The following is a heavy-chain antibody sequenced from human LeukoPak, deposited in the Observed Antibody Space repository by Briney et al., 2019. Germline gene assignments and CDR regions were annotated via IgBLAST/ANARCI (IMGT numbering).Heavy chain of an antibody. D-gene: IGHD6-6*01. V-gene: IGHV4-30-2*01. J-gene: IGHJ4*02. CDR3: ARDESSSYY. Sequence: SQTLSLTCTVSDGSISSGSYYWSWIRQPPGKGLEWIGYIYHSGSTYYNPSLKSRVTISVNMSKNQFSLKLSSVTAADTAVYYCARDESSSYYWGQGTLVTVSS. CDR2: IYHSGST. CDR1: DGSISSGSYY.